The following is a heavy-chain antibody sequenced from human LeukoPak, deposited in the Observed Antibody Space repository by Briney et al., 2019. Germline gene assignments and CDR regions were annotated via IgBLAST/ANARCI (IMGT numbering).Heavy chain of an antibody. CDR1: GYTFTSYD. J-gene: IGHJ4*02. V-gene: IGHV1-8*01. CDR3: ARAGYYDSSGYYQVDY. Sequence: GASVKVSCKASGYTFTSYDINWVRQATGQGLEWMGWMNPNSGNTGYAQKFQGRVTITADKSTSTAYMELSSLRSEDTAVYYCARAGYYDSSGYYQVDYWGQGTLVTVSS. D-gene: IGHD3-22*01. CDR2: MNPNSGNT.